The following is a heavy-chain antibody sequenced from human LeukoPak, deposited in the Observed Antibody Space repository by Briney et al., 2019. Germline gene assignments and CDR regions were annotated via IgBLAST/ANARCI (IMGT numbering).Heavy chain of an antibody. J-gene: IGHJ5*02. D-gene: IGHD3-3*01. CDR3: AREDYDFWSGYYRSDNWFDP. V-gene: IGHV1-8*01. Sequence: ASVEVSCKASGYTFTSYDINWVRQATGQGGEGMGWMNPNSGNTGYAQKFQGRVTMTRNTSISTVYMELSSLRSEDTAVYYCAREDYDFWSGYYRSDNWFDPWGQGTLVTVSS. CDR1: GYTFTSYD. CDR2: MNPNSGNT.